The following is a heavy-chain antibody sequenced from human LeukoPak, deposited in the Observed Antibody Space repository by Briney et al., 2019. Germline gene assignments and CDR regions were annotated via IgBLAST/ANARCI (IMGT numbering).Heavy chain of an antibody. CDR3: ARNLGNYYDSSGYYNQLYYYYMDV. CDR1: GVSISSYF. CDR2: IFYTGST. D-gene: IGHD3-22*01. V-gene: IGHV4-59*01. Sequence: SETLSLTCTVSGVSISSYFWSWIRQPPGKGLEWIWDIFYTGSTNYNPSLKNRVTISVDTSKNQFSLRLSSVTAAATAVYYCARNLGNYYDSSGYYNQLYYYYMDVWGKGTTVTVSS. J-gene: IGHJ6*03.